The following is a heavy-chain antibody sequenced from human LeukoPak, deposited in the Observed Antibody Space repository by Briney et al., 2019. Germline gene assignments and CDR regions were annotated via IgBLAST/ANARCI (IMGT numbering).Heavy chain of an antibody. D-gene: IGHD3-9*01. CDR1: GYTFTSYG. V-gene: IGHV1-18*01. J-gene: IGHJ3*02. CDR3: ARDTAILTGYYPDAFDI. Sequence: ASVKVSCKASGYTFTSYGISWVRQAPGQGLEWMGWISAYNGNTNYAQKLQGRVTMTTDTSTSTAYMELRSLRSDDTAVYYCARDTAILTGYYPDAFDIWGQGTMVTVSS. CDR2: ISAYNGNT.